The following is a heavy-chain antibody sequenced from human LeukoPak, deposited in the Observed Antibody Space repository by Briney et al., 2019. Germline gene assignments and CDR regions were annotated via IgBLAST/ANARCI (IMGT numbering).Heavy chain of an antibody. Sequence: ASVKVSCKPSGDTLTTYDINWVRQATGQGLEWMGWMNFNSGNSDYAQKFQGRVSMTRDTSINTAYMEVSSLRFEDTAVYYCARGSVTTDCSGGSCYRLDPWGQGTLVTVSS. V-gene: IGHV1-8*01. J-gene: IGHJ5*02. CDR1: GDTLTTYD. D-gene: IGHD2-15*01. CDR3: ARGSVTTDCSGGSCYRLDP. CDR2: MNFNSGNS.